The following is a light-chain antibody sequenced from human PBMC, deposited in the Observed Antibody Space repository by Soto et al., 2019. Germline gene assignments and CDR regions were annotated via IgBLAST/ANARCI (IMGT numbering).Light chain of an antibody. Sequence: EIVMTQSPGTLSLSPGERATLSCRASQSVSSGYLAWYQQKPGQAPRLLIYGASSRATGIPDRFSGSGSGTDFTLTISRLEPEDFAVYYCQQYTGSPPAHTFGQGTKLEIK. J-gene: IGKJ2*01. CDR1: QSVSSGY. V-gene: IGKV3-20*01. CDR3: QQYTGSPPAHT. CDR2: GAS.